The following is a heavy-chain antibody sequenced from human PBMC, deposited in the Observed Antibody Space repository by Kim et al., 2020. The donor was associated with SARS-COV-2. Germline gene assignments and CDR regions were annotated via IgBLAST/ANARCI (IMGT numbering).Heavy chain of an antibody. Sequence: GGSLRLSCAASGFTFSSYSMNWVRQAPGKGLEWVSSISSSSSYIYYADSVKGRFTISRDNAKNSLYLQMNSLRAEDTAVYYCASLGGITGTTSEVGYWGQGTLVTVSS. J-gene: IGHJ4*02. D-gene: IGHD1-20*01. CDR2: ISSSSSYI. V-gene: IGHV3-21*01. CDR3: ASLGGITGTTSEVGY. CDR1: GFTFSSYS.